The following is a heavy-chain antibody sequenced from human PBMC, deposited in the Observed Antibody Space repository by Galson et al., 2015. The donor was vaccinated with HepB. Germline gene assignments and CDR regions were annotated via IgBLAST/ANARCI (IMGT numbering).Heavy chain of an antibody. CDR1: GFTFSNYW. V-gene: IGHV3-7*01. CDR2: IKQDGSEK. J-gene: IGHJ2*01. Sequence: SLRLSCAASGFTFSNYWMSWVRQAPGKGLEWVANIKQDGSEKYYVDSVKGRFTISRDNAKNTLYLQMNTLRAEDTAVYYCATSAYFDNSGAYWYFDLWGRGTLVTVSS. D-gene: IGHD3-22*01. CDR3: ATSAYFDNSGAYWYFDL.